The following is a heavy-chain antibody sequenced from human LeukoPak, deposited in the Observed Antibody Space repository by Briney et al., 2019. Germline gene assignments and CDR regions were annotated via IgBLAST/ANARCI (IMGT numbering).Heavy chain of an antibody. J-gene: IGHJ2*01. CDR2: ISSGSGTI. CDR1: GSTFSSYN. V-gene: IGHV3-48*01. D-gene: IGHD4-17*01. CDR3: AALRGLQNWYFDL. Sequence: GGSLRLSCAASGSTFSSYNINWVRLAPGKGLEWVSYISSGSGTIYYADSVKGRFTISRDNAKNSLFLQMNSLRAEDTAVYYCAALRGLQNWYFDLWGRGTLVTVSS.